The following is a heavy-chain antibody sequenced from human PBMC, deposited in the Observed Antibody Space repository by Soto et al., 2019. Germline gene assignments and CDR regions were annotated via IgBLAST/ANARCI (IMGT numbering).Heavy chain of an antibody. CDR3: ARKPHYYGSGSSWFDP. CDR2: INHSGST. Sequence: QVQLQQWGAGLLKPSETLSLTCAVHGGSFSGYYWSWIRQPPGKGLEWIGEINHSGSTNYNPSLKSRVTISVDTSKNQFSLKLSSVTAADTAVYYCARKPHYYGSGSSWFDPWGQGTLVTVSS. D-gene: IGHD3-10*01. CDR1: GGSFSGYY. J-gene: IGHJ5*02. V-gene: IGHV4-34*01.